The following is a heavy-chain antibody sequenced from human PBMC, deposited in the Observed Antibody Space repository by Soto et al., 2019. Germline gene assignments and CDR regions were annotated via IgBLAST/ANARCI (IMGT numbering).Heavy chain of an antibody. V-gene: IGHV1-46*03. J-gene: IGHJ4*02. CDR2: INPSGGST. CDR3: ARGSRFRYNQHLDY. CDR1: GSTFTSYY. Sequence: ASLKVSCKSSGSTFTSYYMHCVRQSHGQGLEWMGIINPSGGSTSYAQKFQGRVTMTRDTSTSTVYMELSSLRSEDTAVYYCARGSRFRYNQHLDYWGQGTLVTVSS. D-gene: IGHD1-1*01.